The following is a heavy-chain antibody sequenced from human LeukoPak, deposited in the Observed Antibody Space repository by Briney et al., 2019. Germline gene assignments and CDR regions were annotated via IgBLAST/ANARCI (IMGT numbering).Heavy chain of an antibody. D-gene: IGHD6-13*01. CDR3: AKGRCGDSSCWYFDA. Sequence: GGSLRLSCAASRFTFNSYAMSWVRQAPGKGLEWVSVIGGSNGITFYVGSVKGRFTISRDNSKDTLYLQMNSLRAEDTAVYFCAKGRCGDSSCWYFDAWAKGTRVTVSS. CDR2: IGGSNGIT. CDR1: RFTFNSYA. J-gene: IGHJ4*02. V-gene: IGHV3-23*01.